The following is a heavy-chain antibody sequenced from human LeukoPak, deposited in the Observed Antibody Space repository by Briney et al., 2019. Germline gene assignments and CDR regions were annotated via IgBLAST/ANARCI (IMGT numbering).Heavy chain of an antibody. CDR2: ISFDATRS. J-gene: IGHJ4*02. CDR1: GFIFSNYA. D-gene: IGHD2-15*01. V-gene: IGHV3-30*04. Sequence: GGSLRLSCPASGFIFSNYAMHWVRQAPGKGLEWVAVISFDATRSVYADSVQGRFTISTDNSKDTLYLQMSSLRDEDPGLYFCARASLPGGARCRGGSYHELDYWGRGTLVTVSS. CDR3: ARASLPGGARCRGGSYHELDY.